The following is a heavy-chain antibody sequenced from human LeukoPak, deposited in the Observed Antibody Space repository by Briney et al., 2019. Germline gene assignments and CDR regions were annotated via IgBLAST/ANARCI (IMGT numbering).Heavy chain of an antibody. CDR3: ARGGQWLVFFDY. CDR1: RGSPIGYF. Sequence: SETLSHTCVVHRGSPIGYFWSWIRQPPGKGVEWIGEINHSGSTNYNPSLKSRVTISVDTSKNQFSLKLSSVTAADTAVYYCARGGQWLVFFDYWGQGTLVTVSS. J-gene: IGHJ4*02. D-gene: IGHD6-19*01. CDR2: INHSGST. V-gene: IGHV4-34*01.